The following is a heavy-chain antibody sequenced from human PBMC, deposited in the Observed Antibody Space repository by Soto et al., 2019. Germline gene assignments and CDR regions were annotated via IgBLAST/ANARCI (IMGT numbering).Heavy chain of an antibody. Sequence: QVQLVQSGAEVKKPGASVKVSCKASGYTFTSYDINWVRQATGQGLEWMGWMNPNSGNTGYAPKFQGRVTMTRNTSISTAYMELSRLNFDDTAVYYCARGEQLVHFDSWGQGTLVTVSS. D-gene: IGHD6-6*01. J-gene: IGHJ4*01. CDR2: MNPNSGNT. CDR3: ARGEQLVHFDS. CDR1: GYTFTSYD. V-gene: IGHV1-8*01.